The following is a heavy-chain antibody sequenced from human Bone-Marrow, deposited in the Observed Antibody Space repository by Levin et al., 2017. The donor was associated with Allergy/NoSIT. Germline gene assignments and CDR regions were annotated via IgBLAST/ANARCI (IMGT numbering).Heavy chain of an antibody. Sequence: GGSLRLSCAASGFTFSSYSMNWVRQAPGKGLEWVSSISSSSSYIYYADSVKGRFTISRDNAKNSLYLQMNSLRAEDTAVYYCARVGRILYYDFWSGYETDYYDDYMDGWGKGTTVTVSS. J-gene: IGHJ6*03. CDR1: GFTFSSYS. D-gene: IGHD3-3*01. V-gene: IGHV3-21*01. CDR3: ARVGRILYYDFWSGYETDYYDDYMDG. CDR2: ISSSSSYI.